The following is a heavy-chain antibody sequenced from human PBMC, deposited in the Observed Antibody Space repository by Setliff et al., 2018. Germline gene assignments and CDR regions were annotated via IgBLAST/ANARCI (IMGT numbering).Heavy chain of an antibody. CDR2: TIPIFGTT. Sequence: SVKVSCKASGGTFSDYGISWVRQAPGQGLKWMGGTIPIFGTTDYAQKFQGRVTIITDESTSTAFMQLSSLRSEDTAVYYCVREGVDSRSSTDYRYYMDVWGKGTTVTVSS. CDR1: GGTFSDYG. CDR3: VREGVDSRSSTDYRYYMDV. D-gene: IGHD3-22*01. V-gene: IGHV1-69*05. J-gene: IGHJ6*03.